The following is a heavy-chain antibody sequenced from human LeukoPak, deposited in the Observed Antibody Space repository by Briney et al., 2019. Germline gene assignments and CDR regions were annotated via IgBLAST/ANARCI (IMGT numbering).Heavy chain of an antibody. V-gene: IGHV3-30-3*01. Sequence: GGSLRLSCAASGFSFSDYSMHWVRQAPGKGLEWVAIISYDGSNERYADSVKGRFTISRDNSKNTLYLQMNSLRTEDTAVYFCAKDPAITVAGTGLEYWGQGALDTVSS. CDR3: AKDPAITVAGTGLEY. CDR2: ISYDGSNE. J-gene: IGHJ4*02. D-gene: IGHD6-19*01. CDR1: GFSFSDYS.